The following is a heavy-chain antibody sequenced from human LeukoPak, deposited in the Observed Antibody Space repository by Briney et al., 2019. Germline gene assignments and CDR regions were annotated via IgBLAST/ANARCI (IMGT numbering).Heavy chain of an antibody. CDR3: ARGLAESVDTDLDFDY. CDR2: IYSGGST. CDR1: GFTVSSNY. J-gene: IGHJ4*02. V-gene: IGHV3-53*01. D-gene: IGHD5-18*01. Sequence: GGSLRLSCAASGFTVSSNYMSWVRQAPGKGLEWVSVIYSGGSTYYADSVKGRFTISRDNSKNTLYLQMNSLRAEDTAVYYCARGLAESVDTDLDFDYWGQGTLVTVSS.